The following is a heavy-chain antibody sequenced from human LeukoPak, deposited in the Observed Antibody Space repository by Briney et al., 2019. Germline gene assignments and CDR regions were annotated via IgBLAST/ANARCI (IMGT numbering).Heavy chain of an antibody. CDR2: IKSKTDGGTT. CDR1: GFTFSNAW. D-gene: IGHD6-19*01. CDR3: TTGGSSGWSDAFDI. Sequence: PGGSLRLSCAASGFTFSNAWMSWVRQAPGKGLEWVGRIKSKTDGGTTDYAAPVKGRFTISRDDSKNTLYLQMNSLKTEDTAVYYCTTGGSSGWSDAFDIWGQGTMVTVSS. V-gene: IGHV3-15*01. J-gene: IGHJ3*02.